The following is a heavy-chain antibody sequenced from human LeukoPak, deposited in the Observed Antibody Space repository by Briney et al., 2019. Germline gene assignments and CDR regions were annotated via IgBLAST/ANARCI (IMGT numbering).Heavy chain of an antibody. Sequence: GRSLRLSCATSGFTFNSYDMHWVRQAPGKGLEWVAVISYDVVTKYYAASVKGRFTICRDNSKNALYLQMNSLRAEDTAVDYWAKLVGYCSSTSCSHFDYWGQGTLVTVSS. D-gene: IGHD2-2*01. CDR2: ISYDVVTK. CDR1: GFTFNSYD. V-gene: IGHV3-30*18. CDR3: AKLVGYCSSTSCSHFDY. J-gene: IGHJ4*02.